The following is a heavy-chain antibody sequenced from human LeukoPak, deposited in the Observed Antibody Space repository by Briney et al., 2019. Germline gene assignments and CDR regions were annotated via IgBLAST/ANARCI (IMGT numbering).Heavy chain of an antibody. V-gene: IGHV3-21*06. Sequence: GGSLRLSCVASGSHLSRYVMNLVRQTPGKGVEWVSRISRSCPYTDYADSLKGRFTISRDNDRSALYLPVNSLRREDTALYSWARGLGYCSSSKCSPGYYMDVWGKGTTVTVFS. CDR1: GSHLSRYV. D-gene: IGHD2-2*01. CDR3: ARGLGYCSSSKCSPGYYMDV. J-gene: IGHJ6*03. CDR2: ISRSCPYT.